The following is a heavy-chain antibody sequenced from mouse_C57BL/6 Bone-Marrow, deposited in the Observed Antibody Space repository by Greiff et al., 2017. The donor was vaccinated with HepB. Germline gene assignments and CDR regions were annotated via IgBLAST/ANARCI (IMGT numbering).Heavy chain of an antibody. D-gene: IGHD2-3*01. V-gene: IGHV1-15*01. CDR2: IDPETGGT. CDR3: TRPGDDGYWYFDV. Sequence: QVQLKESGAELVRPGASVTLSCKASGYTFTDYEMHWVKQTPVHGLEWIGAIDPETGGTAYNQKFKGKAILTADKSSSTAYMELRSLTSEDSAVYYCTRPGDDGYWYFDVWGTGTTVTVSS. J-gene: IGHJ1*03. CDR1: GYTFTDYE.